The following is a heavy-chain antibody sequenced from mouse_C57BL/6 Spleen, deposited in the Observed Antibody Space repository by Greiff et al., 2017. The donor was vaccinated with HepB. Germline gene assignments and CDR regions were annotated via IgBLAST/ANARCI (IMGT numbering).Heavy chain of an antibody. CDR1: GYSITSGYY. CDR3: ARDDYGSQDAMDY. CDR2: ITYDGSN. V-gene: IGHV3-6*01. D-gene: IGHD1-1*01. J-gene: IGHJ4*01. Sequence: EVQLVESGPGLVKPSQSLSLTCSVTGYSITSGYYWNWIRQFPGNKLEWMGYITYDGSNNYNPSLKNRISITRDTSKNQFFLKLNSVTTEDTATYYCARDDYGSQDAMDYWGQGTSVTVSS.